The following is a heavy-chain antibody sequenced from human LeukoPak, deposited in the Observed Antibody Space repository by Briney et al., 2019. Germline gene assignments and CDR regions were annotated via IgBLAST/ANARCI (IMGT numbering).Heavy chain of an antibody. CDR3: AKAGRPQAVAGWIDY. CDR1: GFTFSSYA. J-gene: IGHJ4*02. CDR2: IGGSGGST. V-gene: IGHV3-23*01. Sequence: GGSLRLSCAASGFTFSSYAMSWVRQAPGKGLEWVSAIGGSGGSTYYADSVKGRFSISRDNFKNTLYLQMNSLRAEDTAIYYCAKAGRPQAVAGWIDYWGQGTLVTVSS. D-gene: IGHD6-19*01.